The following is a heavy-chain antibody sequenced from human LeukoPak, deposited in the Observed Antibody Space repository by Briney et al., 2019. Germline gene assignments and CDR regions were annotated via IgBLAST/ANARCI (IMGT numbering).Heavy chain of an antibody. V-gene: IGHV4-59*08. CDR3: AKHSAHYGGNVYFDS. CDR2: MFHSGST. D-gene: IGHD4-17*01. J-gene: IGHJ4*02. CDR1: GGSVTTYY. Sequence: PSETLSLTCTVSGGSVTTYYWSWIRQPPGKGLEWIGYMFHSGSTNCHPSLKSRVTFSIDASKNHFSLKLTSVTAADTAIYYCAKHSAHYGGNVYFDSWGQGAPVTVSS.